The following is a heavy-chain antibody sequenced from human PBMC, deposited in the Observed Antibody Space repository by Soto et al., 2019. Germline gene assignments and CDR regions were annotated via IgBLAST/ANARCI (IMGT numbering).Heavy chain of an antibody. D-gene: IGHD3-9*01. CDR3: TTSQXYFDWLLEAMDYYGMDV. CDR2: IKSKTDGGTT. J-gene: IGHJ6*02. V-gene: IGHV3-15*01. CDR1: GFTFSDAW. Sequence: PGGSLRLSCAASGFTFSDAWMSWVRQAPGKGLEWVGRIKSKTDGGTTDYAAPVKGRFTISRDDSKNTLYLQMNSLKTEDTAVYYCTTSQXYFDWLLEAMDYYGMDVWGQGTTVTVSS.